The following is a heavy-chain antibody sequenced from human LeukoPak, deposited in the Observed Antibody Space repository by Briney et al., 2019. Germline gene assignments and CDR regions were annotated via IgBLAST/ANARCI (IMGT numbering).Heavy chain of an antibody. Sequence: GASVNVSCKASGYTFTGYYMHWVRQAPGQGLEWMGWINPNSGGTNYAQKFQGRVTMTRDTSISTAYMELSRLRSDDTAVYYCAREETSGLAAILNWFDPWGQGTLVTVSS. CDR3: AREETSGLAAILNWFDP. J-gene: IGHJ5*02. D-gene: IGHD2-2*02. V-gene: IGHV1-2*02. CDR1: GYTFTGYY. CDR2: INPNSGGT.